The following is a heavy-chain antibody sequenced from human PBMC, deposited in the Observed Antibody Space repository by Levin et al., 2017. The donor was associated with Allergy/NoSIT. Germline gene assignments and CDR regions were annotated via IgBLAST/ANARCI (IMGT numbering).Heavy chain of an antibody. J-gene: IGHJ4*02. D-gene: IGHD5-12*01. Sequence: SETLSLTCTVSGGSISSYYWSWIRQPPGKGLEWIGYIYYSGSTNYNPSLKSRVTISVDTSKNQFSLKLSSVTAADTAVYYCARDASGYDHFDYWGQGTLVTVSS. CDR3: ARDASGYDHFDY. CDR1: GGSISSYY. V-gene: IGHV4-59*01. CDR2: IYYSGST.